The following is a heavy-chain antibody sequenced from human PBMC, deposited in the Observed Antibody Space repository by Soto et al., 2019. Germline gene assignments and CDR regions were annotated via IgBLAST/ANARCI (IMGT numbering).Heavy chain of an antibody. CDR1: GYIFTSYY. D-gene: IGHD4-17*01. CDR3: ALSYTVTTDY. Sequence: ASVKVSCKASGYIFTSYYIHWVRQAPGQGLEWMGWINPFDGSRMFAQSFQGRVTMTRDTSTSTVYMEVSSLRSEDTAVYYCALSYTVTTDYWGQGTLVTVSS. V-gene: IGHV1-46*01. CDR2: INPFDGSR. J-gene: IGHJ4*02.